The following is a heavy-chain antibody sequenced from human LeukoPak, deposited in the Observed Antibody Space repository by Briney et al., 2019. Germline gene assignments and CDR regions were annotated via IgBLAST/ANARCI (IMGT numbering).Heavy chain of an antibody. CDR3: AGDVDTAMAYDY. J-gene: IGHJ4*02. CDR1: GGSISSYY. D-gene: IGHD5-18*01. V-gene: IGHV4-4*07. Sequence: SETLSLTCTVSGGSISSYYWSWIRQSAGKGLEWIGRIYASGGTNYNPSLKSRVTMSVDTLKSQFSLKLSSVTAADTAVYYCAGDVDTAMAYDYWGQGTLVTVSS. CDR2: IYASGGT.